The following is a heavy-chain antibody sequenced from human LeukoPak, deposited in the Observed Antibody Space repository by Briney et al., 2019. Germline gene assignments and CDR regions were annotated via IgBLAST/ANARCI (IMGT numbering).Heavy chain of an antibody. CDR2: IYYTGNT. Sequence: SETLSLTCTVSGVSISSSNSYWGWIRQPPGKGLEWIGSIYYTGNTYYNASLRSRVTISIDTSKNQISLRLTSVTATDTAMYYCARQTGSGLFTLPGGQGTLVTVSS. CDR1: GVSISSSNSY. V-gene: IGHV4-39*01. CDR3: ARQTGSGLFTLP. J-gene: IGHJ4*02. D-gene: IGHD3/OR15-3a*01.